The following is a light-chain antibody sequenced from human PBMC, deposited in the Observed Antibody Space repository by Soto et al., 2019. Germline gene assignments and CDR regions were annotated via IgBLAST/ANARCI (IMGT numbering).Light chain of an antibody. CDR2: WAS. CDR3: QQYYITPLS. J-gene: IGKJ4*01. V-gene: IGKV4-1*01. Sequence: EIVMTQSKESLAVSLGERATINCKSSQSVLYSSNNKNFLAWYQQKPGQPPKLLIYWASARESGVPDRFSGSGSGTDFTLTISSLQTEDVAVYYCQQYYITPLSFGGGTNVDI. CDR1: QSVLYSSNNKNF.